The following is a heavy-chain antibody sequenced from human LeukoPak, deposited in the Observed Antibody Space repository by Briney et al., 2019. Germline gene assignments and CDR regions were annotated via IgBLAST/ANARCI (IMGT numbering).Heavy chain of an antibody. J-gene: IGHJ3*02. D-gene: IGHD3-22*01. CDR3: ARDRVGSGYYFDAFDI. Sequence: GGSLRLSCAASGFTFSSYSMNWVRQAPGKGLEWVSSISSSSSYIYYADSVKGRFTISRDNAKNSLYLQMNSLRAEDTAVYYCARDRVGSGYYFDAFDIWGQGTMVTVSS. CDR2: ISSSSSYI. CDR1: GFTFSSYS. V-gene: IGHV3-21*01.